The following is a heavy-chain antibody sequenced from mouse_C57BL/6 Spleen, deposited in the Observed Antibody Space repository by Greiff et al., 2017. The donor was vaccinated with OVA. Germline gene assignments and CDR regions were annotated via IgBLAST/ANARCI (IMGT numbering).Heavy chain of an antibody. V-gene: IGHV1-55*01. CDR2: IYPGSGST. CDR1: GYTFTSYW. D-gene: IGHD4-1*01. CDR3: APGTSDYAMDY. J-gene: IGHJ4*01. Sequence: QVQLQQPGAELVKPGASVKMSCKASGYTFTSYWITWVKQRPEQGLEWIGDIYPGSGSTNYNEKFKSKATLTVDTSSSTAYMQLSSLTSEDSAVYYCAPGTSDYAMDYWGQGTSVTVSS.